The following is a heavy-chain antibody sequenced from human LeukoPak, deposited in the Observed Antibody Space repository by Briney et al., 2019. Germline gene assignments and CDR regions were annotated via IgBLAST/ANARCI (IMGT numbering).Heavy chain of an antibody. V-gene: IGHV4-39*01. J-gene: IGHJ4*02. CDR3: ARQVLYDSSGYLDY. CDR2: IYYSGST. D-gene: IGHD3-22*01. Sequence: SETLSLTCSVPGGSISSSSYYWGWIRQPPGKGLGWIGSIYYSGSTYYNPSLKSRVTISVDTSKNQFSLKLSSVTAADTAVYYCARQVLYDSSGYLDYWGQGTLVTVSS. CDR1: GGSISSSSYY.